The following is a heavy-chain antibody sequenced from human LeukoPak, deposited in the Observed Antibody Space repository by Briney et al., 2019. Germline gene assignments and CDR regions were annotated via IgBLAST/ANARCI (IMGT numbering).Heavy chain of an antibody. V-gene: IGHV4-59*12. D-gene: IGHD1-26*01. Sequence: SETLSLTCTVSGGSISSYYWSWIRQPPGKGLEWIGYIYYSGSTNYNPSLKSRVTISVDTSKNQFSLNLSSVTAADTAVYYCVRDRSGSYWTYWGQGTLVTVSS. CDR1: GGSISSYY. J-gene: IGHJ4*02. CDR2: IYYSGST. CDR3: VRDRSGSYWTY.